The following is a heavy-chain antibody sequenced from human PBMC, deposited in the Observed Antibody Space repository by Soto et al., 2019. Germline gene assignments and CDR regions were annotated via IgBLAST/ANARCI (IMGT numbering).Heavy chain of an antibody. D-gene: IGHD2-2*01. Sequence: SLKVACKASGGTFSSYAISWVRQAPGQGLEWMGGIIPIFGTANYAQKFQGRVTITADESTSTAYMELSSLRSEDTAVYYCATTYCSSTSCFGYYGMDVWGQGTTVTVSS. CDR3: ATTYCSSTSCFGYYGMDV. CDR1: GGTFSSYA. V-gene: IGHV1-69*13. CDR2: IIPIFGTA. J-gene: IGHJ6*02.